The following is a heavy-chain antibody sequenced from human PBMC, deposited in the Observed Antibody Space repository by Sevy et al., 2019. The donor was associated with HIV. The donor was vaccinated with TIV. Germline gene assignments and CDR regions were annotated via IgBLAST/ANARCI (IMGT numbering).Heavy chain of an antibody. Sequence: GGSLRLSCAASGFIFNSYGMSWVRQAPGKGMEWVSGISGSGGSIYYADSVKGRFTISRDNSKNTAYLQMSSLRAEDTAIYFCAKEHISGYDWGQGTLVTVSS. V-gene: IGHV3-23*01. J-gene: IGHJ4*02. D-gene: IGHD3-22*01. CDR2: ISGSGGSI. CDR3: AKEHISGYD. CDR1: GFIFNSYG.